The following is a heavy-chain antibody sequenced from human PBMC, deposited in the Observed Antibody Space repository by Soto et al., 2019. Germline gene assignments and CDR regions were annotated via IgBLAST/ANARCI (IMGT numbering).Heavy chain of an antibody. Sequence: SETLPLTCTPSRSSLSTSSYSWGWIRPPPGKGQKWIGSMHYRGSTYYNASLKSRLAIPVDTSKNQFSLKLTSVTAADTAAYYCARTYCGDSSCYPPVYDAFDIWGQGTMVTVSS. CDR1: RSSLSTSSYS. J-gene: IGHJ3*02. D-gene: IGHD2-15*01. V-gene: IGHV4-39*01. CDR3: ARTYCGDSSCYPPVYDAFDI. CDR2: MHYRGST.